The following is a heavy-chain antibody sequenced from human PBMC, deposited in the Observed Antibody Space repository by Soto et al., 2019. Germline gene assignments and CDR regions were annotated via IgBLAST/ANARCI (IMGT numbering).Heavy chain of an antibody. J-gene: IGHJ4*02. CDR3: AQDRGWGVVSPSHDS. D-gene: IGHD2-21*01. Sequence: EVQLLESGGGLVQPGGSLRVSCATSGFTFKNFVMSWVRQAPGKGLEWVAAIRASGEQTFYADSVKGRVTISRDNSKNMLFLLMNSLRDDDTALYFCAQDRGWGVVSPSHDSWGQGILVTVSS. CDR2: IRASGEQT. CDR1: GFTFKNFV. V-gene: IGHV3-23*01.